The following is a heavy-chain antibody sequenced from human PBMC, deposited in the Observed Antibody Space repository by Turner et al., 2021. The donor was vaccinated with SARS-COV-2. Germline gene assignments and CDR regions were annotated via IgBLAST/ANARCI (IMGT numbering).Heavy chain of an antibody. D-gene: IGHD1-26*01. CDR3: TTRSGSFDY. Sequence: EVQLVESGGGLVKRGGSLTLPCPVSGLTFSNAWMNWVRQAPGKGLEWVGRIKSKTDGGTTDYAAPVKDRFTISRDDSKNTMYLQMSSLKTEDTALYYCTTRSGSFDYWGQGTLVTVSS. V-gene: IGHV3-15*01. CDR1: GLTFSNAW. J-gene: IGHJ4*02. CDR2: IKSKTDGGTT.